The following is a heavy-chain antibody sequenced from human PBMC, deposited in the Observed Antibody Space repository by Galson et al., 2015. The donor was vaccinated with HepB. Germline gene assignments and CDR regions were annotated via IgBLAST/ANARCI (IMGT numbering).Heavy chain of an antibody. V-gene: IGHV3-15*07. D-gene: IGHD3-9*01. J-gene: IGHJ4*02. CDR3: ATDWEYYDFLTGYDNFDY. CDR1: GFTFSNAW. Sequence: SLRLSCAASGFTFSNAWMNWVRQAPGEGLEWVGRIKSKMDGGTTDSAAPVKGRFAISRDDSNNTLYLQMNNLKTEDTAVYYCATDWEYYDFLTGYDNFDYWGQGTLVTVSS. CDR2: IKSKMDGGTT.